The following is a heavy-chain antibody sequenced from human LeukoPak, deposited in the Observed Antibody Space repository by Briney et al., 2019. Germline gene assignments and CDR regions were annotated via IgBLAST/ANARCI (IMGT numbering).Heavy chain of an antibody. J-gene: IGHJ6*02. V-gene: IGHV1-46*01. CDR2: INPSGGST. Sequence: ASVKVSCKASGYTFTSYYMHWVRQAPGQGLEWMGIINPSGGSTSYAQKFQGRVTITADESTSTAYMELSSLRSEDTAVYYCARVWEMATIRYYYYGMDVWGQGTTVTVSS. CDR3: ARVWEMATIRYYYYGMDV. D-gene: IGHD5-24*01. CDR1: GYTFTSYY.